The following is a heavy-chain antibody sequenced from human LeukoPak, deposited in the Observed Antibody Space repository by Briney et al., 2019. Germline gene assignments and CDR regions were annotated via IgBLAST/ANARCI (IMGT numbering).Heavy chain of an antibody. CDR1: GFTFSSYG. J-gene: IGHJ4*02. CDR3: ATFTERENYHYTANL. V-gene: IGHV3-33*03. D-gene: IGHD3-16*02. CDR2: IWYDGSNK. Sequence: GGSLRLSCAASGFTFSSYGMHWVRQAPGKGLEWVAVIWYDGSNKYYADSVKGRFTISRDNAKNTLYLRMNSLRAEDTAVYYCATFTERENYHYTANLWGQGTLVIVS.